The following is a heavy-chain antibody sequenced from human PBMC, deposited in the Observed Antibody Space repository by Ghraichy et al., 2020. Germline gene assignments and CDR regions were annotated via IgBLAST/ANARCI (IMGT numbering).Heavy chain of an antibody. Sequence: SETLSLTCTVSGGSISSSSYYWGWIRQPPGKGLEWIGSIYYSGSTYYNPSLKSRVTISVDTSKNQFSLKLSSVTAADTAVYYCARTTMVRGVIHDPAFDYWGQGTLVTVSS. V-gene: IGHV4-39*01. CDR2: IYYSGST. J-gene: IGHJ4*02. CDR3: ARTTMVRGVIHDPAFDY. D-gene: IGHD3-10*01. CDR1: GGSISSSSYY.